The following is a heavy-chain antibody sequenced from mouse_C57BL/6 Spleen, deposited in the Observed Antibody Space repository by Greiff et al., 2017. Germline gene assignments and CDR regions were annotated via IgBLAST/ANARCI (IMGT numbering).Heavy chain of an antibody. D-gene: IGHD1-1*02. CDR1: GYTFTDYN. J-gene: IGHJ4*01. Sequence: VQLQQSGPELVKPGASVKIPCKASGYTFTDYNMDWVKQSHGKSLEWIGDINPNNGGTIYNQKFKGKDTLTVDKSSSTAYMELRSLTSEDTAVYDCASNGPFVRAMDDWGQGTSVTVSS. V-gene: IGHV1-18*01. CDR2: INPNNGGT. CDR3: ASNGPFVRAMDD.